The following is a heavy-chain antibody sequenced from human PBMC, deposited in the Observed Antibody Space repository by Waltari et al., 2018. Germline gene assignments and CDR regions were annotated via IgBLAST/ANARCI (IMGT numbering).Heavy chain of an antibody. V-gene: IGHV3-23*01. J-gene: IGHJ1*01. CDR1: GFTFSSYA. Sequence: EVQLLESGGGLVQPGGSLRLSCAASGFTFSSYAMSWVRQAPGKGLEWVSAISGSGGSTYYADSVKGRFTISRDNSKNTLYLQMNSLRAEDTAVYYCAKDQAVQGVISSFRAEYFQHWGQGTLVTVSS. D-gene: IGHD3-10*01. CDR3: AKDQAVQGVISSFRAEYFQH. CDR2: ISGSGGST.